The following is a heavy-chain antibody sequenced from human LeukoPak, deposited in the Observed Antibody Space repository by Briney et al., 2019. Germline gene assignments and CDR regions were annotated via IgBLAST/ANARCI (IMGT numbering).Heavy chain of an antibody. J-gene: IGHJ5*02. CDR2: IYYSGST. V-gene: IGHV4-39*01. Sequence: SETLSLTCTVSGGSISSSSYYWGWIRQPPGKGLEWIGSIYYSGSTYYNPSLKSRVTISVDTSKNQFSLKLNSVTAADTAVYYRARGANNWFDPWGQGTLVTVSS. CDR1: GGSISSSSYY. CDR3: ARGANNWFDP.